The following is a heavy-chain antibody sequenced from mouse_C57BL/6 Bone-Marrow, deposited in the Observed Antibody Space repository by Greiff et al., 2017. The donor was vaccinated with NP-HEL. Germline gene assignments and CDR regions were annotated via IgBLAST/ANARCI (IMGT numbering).Heavy chain of an antibody. Sequence: VNVVESGPELVKPGASVKISCKASGYAFSSSWMNWVKQRPGKGLEWIGRIYPGDGDTNYNGKFKGKATLTADKSSSTAYMQLSSLTSEDSAVYFCAREGEKYYYGSSPYWYFDVWGTGTTVTVSS. J-gene: IGHJ1*03. CDR3: AREGEKYYYGSSPYWYFDV. CDR1: GYAFSSSW. D-gene: IGHD1-1*01. CDR2: IYPGDGDT. V-gene: IGHV1-82*01.